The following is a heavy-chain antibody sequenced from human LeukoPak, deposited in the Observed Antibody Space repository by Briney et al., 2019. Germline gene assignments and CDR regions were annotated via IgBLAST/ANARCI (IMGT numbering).Heavy chain of an antibody. Sequence: GGSLRLSCAASGFTFSTFWMTWVRQAPGRGLEWVANIKEDGVQTNYVDSVKGRFTISRDNSQQSLSLHMRSLRAEDTAIYYCAGHLWFGAVFVEYWGQGTPVTVST. V-gene: IGHV3-7*02. CDR3: AGHLWFGAVFVEY. CDR2: IKEDGVQT. D-gene: IGHD3-10*01. J-gene: IGHJ4*02. CDR1: GFTFSTFW.